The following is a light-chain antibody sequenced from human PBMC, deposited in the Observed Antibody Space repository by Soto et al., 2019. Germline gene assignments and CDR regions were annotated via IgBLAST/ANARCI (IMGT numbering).Light chain of an antibody. V-gene: IGKV1-5*01. J-gene: IGKJ1*01. CDR2: DAL. Sequence: DIRMTQSPSTLSASVGDRVAITCRASQSITNRLAWYQLKPGKAPKVLIYDALNLESGVPSRFSGSGYGTEFTLTIRSLQPDDFATYCCQHYGGMWTFGQGTKVDIK. CDR3: QHYGGMWT. CDR1: QSITNR.